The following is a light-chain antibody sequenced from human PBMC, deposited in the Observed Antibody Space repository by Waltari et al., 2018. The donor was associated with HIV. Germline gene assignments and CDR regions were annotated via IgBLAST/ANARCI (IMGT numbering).Light chain of an antibody. CDR2: EVT. Sequence: QSALTQPPSASGSLGQSVTISCTGSSSDIGAYDFVSWFQQPPHSAPKLLLYEVTKRPAAVSERFSGSRAGNTAFLTVAGLQPDEGATYFCSSYGDSLKVLFGGGTNVTVL. CDR1: SSDIGAYDF. V-gene: IGLV2-8*01. J-gene: IGLJ2*01. CDR3: SSYGDSLKVL.